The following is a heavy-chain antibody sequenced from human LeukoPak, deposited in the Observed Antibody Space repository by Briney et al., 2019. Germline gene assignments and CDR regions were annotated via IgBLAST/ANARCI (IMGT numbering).Heavy chain of an antibody. CDR1: GYTFTSYD. CDR3: ATPGGDSSGSPGSSDY. CDR2: MNPNSGNT. D-gene: IGHD6-19*01. V-gene: IGHV1-8*01. Sequence: ASVKVSCKASGYTFTSYDINWVRQATGQGLEWMGWMNPNSGNTGYAQKFQGRVTMTRNTSISTAYMELSSLRSEDTAVYYCATPGGDSSGSPGSSDYWGQGTLVTVSS. J-gene: IGHJ4*02.